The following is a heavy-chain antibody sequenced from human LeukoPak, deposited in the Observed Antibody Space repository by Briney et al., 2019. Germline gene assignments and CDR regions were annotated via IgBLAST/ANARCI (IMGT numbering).Heavy chain of an antibody. CDR3: ARGDAFSGDH. CDR1: GFSFTNFL. CDR2: IHPEGNEK. Sequence: PGGSLRLSCAVSGFSFTNFLMSWVRQAPGRGLEWVANIHPEGNEKYHVESVKGRFTISRDNTKNLLFLQMNGLRVEDTAVYYCARGDAFSGDHWGQGTLVTVSS. J-gene: IGHJ4*02. V-gene: IGHV3-7*04.